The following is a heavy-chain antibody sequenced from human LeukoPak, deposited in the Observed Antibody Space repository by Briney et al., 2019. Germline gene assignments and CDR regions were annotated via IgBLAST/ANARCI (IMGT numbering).Heavy chain of an antibody. V-gene: IGHV4-31*03. D-gene: IGHD3-10*01. CDR1: GGSINSGGYY. Sequence: SETLSLTCTVSGGSINSGGYYWSWIRQHPGKGLEWIGYIYYSGSTYYNPSLKSRVTISVDTSKNQFSLKLSSVTAADTAVYYCAREGSEGFDPWGQGTLVTVSS. J-gene: IGHJ5*02. CDR2: IYYSGST. CDR3: AREGSEGFDP.